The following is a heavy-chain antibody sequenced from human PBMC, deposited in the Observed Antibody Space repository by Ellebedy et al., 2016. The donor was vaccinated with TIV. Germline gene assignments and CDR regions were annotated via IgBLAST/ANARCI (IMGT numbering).Heavy chain of an antibody. CDR1: GGSISSSSHY. CDR2: IYYTGST. J-gene: IGHJ5*02. Sequence: SETLSLTCSVSGGSISSSSHYWGWIRQPPGTGLEWIGSIYYTGSTYYNPSLKRRVTISVDTSKNQFSLNPNSLTAADTAVYYCARQGPSITMVRGVNWFDPWGQGTLVTVSS. D-gene: IGHD3-10*01. V-gene: IGHV4-39*01. CDR3: ARQGPSITMVRGVNWFDP.